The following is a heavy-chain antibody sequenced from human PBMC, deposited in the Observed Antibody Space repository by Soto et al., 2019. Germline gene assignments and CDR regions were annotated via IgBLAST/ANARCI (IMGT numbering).Heavy chain of an antibody. V-gene: IGHV1-18*01. CDR3: ARYSLFGVVKDMDI. CDR1: GYSLTNYG. J-gene: IGHJ6*01. D-gene: IGHD3-3*01. CDR2: ITPSNGNT. Sequence: QVQLVQSGGEVKQPGASVKVSCKASGYSLTNYGVSWVRQAPGQGLEWVGWITPSNGNTNYAQKRQGRITMTIDTSSSTVYMELRSLRSDDSAVYYCARYSLFGVVKDMDIWSQGTTVIVSS.